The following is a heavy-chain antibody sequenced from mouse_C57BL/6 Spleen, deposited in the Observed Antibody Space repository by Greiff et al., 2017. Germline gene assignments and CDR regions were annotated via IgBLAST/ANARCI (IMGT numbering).Heavy chain of an antibody. V-gene: IGHV1-15*01. J-gene: IGHJ4*01. Sequence: VQLQQSGAELVRPGASVTLSCKASGYTFTDYEMHWVKQTPVHGLEWIGAIDPETGGTAYNQKFKGKAILTADKSSSTAYMELRSLTSEDSAVYYCTSRSSYAMDYWGQGTSVTVSS. CDR1: GYTFTDYE. D-gene: IGHD1-1*01. CDR3: TSRSSYAMDY. CDR2: IDPETGGT.